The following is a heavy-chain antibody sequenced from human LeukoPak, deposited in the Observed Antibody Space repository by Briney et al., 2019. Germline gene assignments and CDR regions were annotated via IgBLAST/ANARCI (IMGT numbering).Heavy chain of an antibody. CDR3: ARSPYNYGSGSRFDY. D-gene: IGHD3-10*01. CDR1: GGSISNYY. CDR2: IHYSGST. V-gene: IGHV4-59*01. J-gene: IGHJ4*02. Sequence: SETLSLTCTVSGGSISNYYWSWIRQPPGKGLEWIGYIHYSGSTNYNASLKSRVAISIDTSRNQFSLNLNSVTAADTAVYYCARSPYNYGSGSRFDYWGQGILVTVSS.